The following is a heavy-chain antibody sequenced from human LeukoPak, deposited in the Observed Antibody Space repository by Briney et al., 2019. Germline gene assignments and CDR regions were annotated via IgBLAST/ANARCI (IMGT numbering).Heavy chain of an antibody. J-gene: IGHJ6*03. CDR1: GGSVTDYY. D-gene: IGHD3-3*02. CDR2: IYYTGT. CDR3: ARAFYPGYYSYMAV. Sequence: SETLSLTCTVSGGSVTDYYWSWIRQSPGKGLEWIGYIYYTGTSYNPSLKSRVTISADTSKNQFSLKLISVTAADTAVYYCARAFYPGYYSYMAVWGKGTTVTVSS. V-gene: IGHV4-59*02.